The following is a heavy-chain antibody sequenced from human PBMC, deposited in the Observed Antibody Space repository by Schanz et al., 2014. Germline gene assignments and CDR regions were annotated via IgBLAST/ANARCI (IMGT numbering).Heavy chain of an antibody. J-gene: IGHJ4*02. CDR2: MNESHSTI. Sequence: EVQLLESGGGVVQPGRSLRLSCAASGFTFSSYAMSWVRQARGKGLEWVSAMNESHSTIYYADSVRGRFTISRDNAENTLFLQMNSLRAEDTAVYYCARKVVATIGGYYDNWGQGTLVIVSS. CDR1: GFTFSSYA. V-gene: IGHV3-23*01. CDR3: ARKVVATIGGYYDN. D-gene: IGHD5-12*01.